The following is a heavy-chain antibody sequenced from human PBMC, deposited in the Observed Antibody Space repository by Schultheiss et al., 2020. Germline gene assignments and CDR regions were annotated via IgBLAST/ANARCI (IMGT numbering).Heavy chain of an antibody. CDR3: ARERHNLGTDY. Sequence: GESLKISCAASGFTFSSYAMHWVRQAPGKGLEWVANIKQDGSEKYYLESVKGRFTISRDNAKSSLYLQMNSLRAEDTAVYYCARERHNLGTDYWGQGTLVTVSS. V-gene: IGHV3-7*03. CDR1: GFTFSSYA. J-gene: IGHJ4*02. D-gene: IGHD3-16*01. CDR2: IKQDGSEK.